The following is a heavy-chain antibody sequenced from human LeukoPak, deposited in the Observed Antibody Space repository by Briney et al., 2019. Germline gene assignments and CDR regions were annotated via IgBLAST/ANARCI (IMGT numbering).Heavy chain of an antibody. D-gene: IGHD6-19*01. CDR1: GDSISTYY. Sequence: SETLSLTCTVPGDSISTYYWSWIRQPAGKGLEWIGRVYVTGSTNLNPALQSRVTMSDDTSKNQFSLKLTSVTAADTAVYYCARDRQWLVDHWGQGTLVTVSS. CDR2: VYVTGST. J-gene: IGHJ5*02. V-gene: IGHV4-4*07. CDR3: ARDRQWLVDH.